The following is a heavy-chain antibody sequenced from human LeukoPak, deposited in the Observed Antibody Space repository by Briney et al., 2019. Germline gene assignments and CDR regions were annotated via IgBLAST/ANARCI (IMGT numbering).Heavy chain of an antibody. D-gene: IGHD2-2*01. CDR1: GYTFTNFY. CDR2: MNPNSGDT. CDR3: ARRPINCIITNCYVDY. Sequence: ASVKVSCKASGYTFTNFYIHWVRQAPGQGLEWMGWMNPNSGDTSYAREFRDRVTMTRDTSLSTAYMELSRLRSDDTAVYFCARRPINCIITNCYVDYWGQGTLVTVSS. J-gene: IGHJ4*02. V-gene: IGHV1-2*02.